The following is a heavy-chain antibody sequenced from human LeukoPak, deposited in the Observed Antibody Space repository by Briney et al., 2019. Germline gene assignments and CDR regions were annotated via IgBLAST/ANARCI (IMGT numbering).Heavy chain of an antibody. CDR3: AKGATSAYFSPLDS. V-gene: IGHV3-23*01. Sequence: GSLRLSCGASGFTFSNYAISWVRQAPGKGVEWVSGITNGGGNTNYADSVKVRFTISRDNAKNTLYLQMDSLRAEDTAIYYCAKGATSAYFSPLDSWGQGTLVTVSS. J-gene: IGHJ4*02. D-gene: IGHD3-22*01. CDR2: ITNGGGNT. CDR1: GFTFSNYA.